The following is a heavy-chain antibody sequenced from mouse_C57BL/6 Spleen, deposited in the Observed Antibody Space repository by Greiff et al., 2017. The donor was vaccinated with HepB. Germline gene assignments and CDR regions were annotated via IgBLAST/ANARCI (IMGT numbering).Heavy chain of an antibody. CDR1: GFNIKDDY. J-gene: IGHJ3*01. CDR2: IDPENGDT. CDR3: TTALRGFAY. V-gene: IGHV14-4*01. D-gene: IGHD6-1*01. Sequence: EVQLQESGAELVRPGASVKLSCTASGFNIKDDYMHWVKQRPEQGLEWIGWIDPENGDTEYASKFQGKATITADTSSITAYLQLSSLTSEDTAVYYCTTALRGFAYWGQGTLVTVSA.